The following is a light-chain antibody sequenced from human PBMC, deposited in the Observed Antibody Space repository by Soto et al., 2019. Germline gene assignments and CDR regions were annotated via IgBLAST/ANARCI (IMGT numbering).Light chain of an antibody. CDR1: SSDVGTSNF. CDR2: EVS. J-gene: IGLJ2*01. CDR3: SSYTTNKTLL. V-gene: IGLV2-14*01. Sequence: QSVLTQPASVSGSPGQSITISCTGTSSDVGTSNFVSWYQQHPGKAPKLIFYEVSHRPAGLSDRFSGSKSGTTASLTISGLQAEDEADYYGSSYTTNKTLLFGGGTKVTVL.